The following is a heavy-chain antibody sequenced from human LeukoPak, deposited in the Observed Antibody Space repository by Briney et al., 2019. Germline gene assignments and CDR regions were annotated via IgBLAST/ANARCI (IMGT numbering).Heavy chain of an antibody. J-gene: IGHJ4*02. Sequence: PGGSLRLSCAASGFTFSSYDMHWVRQATGKGLEWASAIGTAGDTYYPGSVKGRFTISRENAKNSLYLQMNSLRAGDTAVYYCARAHTMVRGVITAFDYWGQGTLVTVSS. D-gene: IGHD3-10*01. CDR2: IGTAGDT. CDR3: ARAHTMVRGVITAFDY. CDR1: GFTFSSYD. V-gene: IGHV3-13*01.